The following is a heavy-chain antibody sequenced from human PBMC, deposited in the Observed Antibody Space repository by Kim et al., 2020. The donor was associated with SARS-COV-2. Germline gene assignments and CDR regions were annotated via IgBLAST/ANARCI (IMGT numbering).Heavy chain of an antibody. V-gene: IGHV3-23*01. Sequence: GGSLSLSCAASGFTFSNYAMSWVRQAPGKGLEWVSGVSNIGATTFYADSVKGRFTISRDNSKGTLYLQMNTLRAENTAIYYCASRQARPQTSSSSIYYYYGMDVWSQGTTVTVAS. J-gene: IGHJ6*02. CDR3: ASRQARPQTSSSSIYYYYGMDV. CDR1: GFTFSNYA. CDR2: VSNIGATT. D-gene: IGHD6-6*01.